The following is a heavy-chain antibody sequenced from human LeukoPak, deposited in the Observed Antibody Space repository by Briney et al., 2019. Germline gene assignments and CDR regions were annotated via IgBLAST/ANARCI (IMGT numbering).Heavy chain of an antibody. D-gene: IGHD1-26*01. Sequence: SETLSLTCAVYGGSFSGYYWSWIRQPPGKGLEWIGEINHSGSTNYNPSLKSRVTISVDTSMNQFSLKLSSVTAADTAVYYCASRGIVGATTGDYWGQGTLVTVSS. J-gene: IGHJ4*02. CDR3: ASRGIVGATTGDY. CDR1: GGSFSGYY. CDR2: INHSGST. V-gene: IGHV4-34*01.